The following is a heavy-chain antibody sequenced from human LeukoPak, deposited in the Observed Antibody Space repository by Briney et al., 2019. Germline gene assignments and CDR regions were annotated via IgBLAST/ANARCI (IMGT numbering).Heavy chain of an antibody. CDR3: AKEKKNLPGMFDY. Sequence: GRSLRLSCAASGFTFDDYAMHWVRHAPGKGLEWVSGISWNSGSIGYADSVKGRFTISRDNAKNSLYLQMNSLRAEDTAFYYCAKEKKNLPGMFDYWGQGTLVTVSS. J-gene: IGHJ4*02. CDR2: ISWNSGSI. V-gene: IGHV3-9*01. CDR1: GFTFDDYA. D-gene: IGHD3-10*02.